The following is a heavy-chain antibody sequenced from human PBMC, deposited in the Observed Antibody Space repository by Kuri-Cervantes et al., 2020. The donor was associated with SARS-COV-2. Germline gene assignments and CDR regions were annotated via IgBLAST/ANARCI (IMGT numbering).Heavy chain of an antibody. CDR3: AKTEQMGGAFDI. D-gene: IGHD6-13*01. V-gene: IGHV3-23*01. J-gene: IGHJ3*02. CDR1: GFTFSSYA. Sequence: GESLKISCAASGFTFSSYAMHWVRQAPGKGLEWVSAISGSGGSTYYADSVKGRFTISRDNSKNTLYLQMNSLRAEDTAVYYCAKTEQMGGAFDIWGQGTMVTVSS. CDR2: ISGSGGST.